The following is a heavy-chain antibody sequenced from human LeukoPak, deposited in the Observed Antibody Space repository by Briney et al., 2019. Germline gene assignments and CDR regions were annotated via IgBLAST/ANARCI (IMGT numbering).Heavy chain of an antibody. D-gene: IGHD6-6*01. V-gene: IGHV4-4*02. J-gene: IGHJ5*02. CDR2: IFQSGST. Sequence: SGTLSLTCAVSGDSISSSNWWNWVRQSPGKGLEWIGEIFQSGSTSYSPPLKSRATISLDKSKNQFSLKLNSVTAADTAIYYCGRRGSYSSSSRYWFDPWGQGTLVTVSS. CDR1: GDSISSSNW. CDR3: GRRGSYSSSSRYWFDP.